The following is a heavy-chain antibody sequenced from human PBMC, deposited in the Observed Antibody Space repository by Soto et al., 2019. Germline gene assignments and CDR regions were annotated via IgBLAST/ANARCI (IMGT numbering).Heavy chain of an antibody. Sequence: SQTLSLTCAISGDSVSSNSAAWNWIRQSPSRGLEWLGRTYYRSRWYSDYAGSVKRRITINADTSKNQFSLHLNSVTPQDTAVYYCARGPSPLAYWGRGTVVTVSS. J-gene: IGHJ4*02. V-gene: IGHV6-1*01. CDR2: TYYRSRWYS. CDR3: ARGPSPLAY. D-gene: IGHD6-6*01. CDR1: GDSVSSNSAA.